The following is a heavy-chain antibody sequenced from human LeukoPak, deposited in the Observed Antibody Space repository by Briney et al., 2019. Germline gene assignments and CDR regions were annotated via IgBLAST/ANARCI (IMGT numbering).Heavy chain of an antibody. D-gene: IGHD2-8*01. J-gene: IGHJ4*02. V-gene: IGHV4-61*02. CDR3: ARSRERVCTNPPCYVDLQAT. Sequence: SETLSLTCTVSGGSISSGSYYWTWIRQPAGKGLEWIGRIYISESANYNSSLKTRVTILVDTSKNQFSLKLSSVTAADTAMYCCARSRERVCTNPPCYVDLQATWGQGTLVTVSP. CDR1: GGSISSGSYY. CDR2: IYISESA.